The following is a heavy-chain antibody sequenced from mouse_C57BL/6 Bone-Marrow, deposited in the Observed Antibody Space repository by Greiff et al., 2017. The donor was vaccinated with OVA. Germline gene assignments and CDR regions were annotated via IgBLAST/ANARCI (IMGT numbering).Heavy chain of an antibody. V-gene: IGHV14-4*01. J-gene: IGHJ1*03. Sequence: DVQLQESGAELVRPGASVKLSCTASGFNIKDDYMHWVKQRPEQGLEWIGWIDPENGDTEYASKFQGKATITADTSSNTAYLQLSSLTSEDTAVYYCITTDYWYFDVWGTGTTVTVSS. CDR3: ITTDYWYFDV. D-gene: IGHD1-1*01. CDR1: GFNIKDDY. CDR2: IDPENGDT.